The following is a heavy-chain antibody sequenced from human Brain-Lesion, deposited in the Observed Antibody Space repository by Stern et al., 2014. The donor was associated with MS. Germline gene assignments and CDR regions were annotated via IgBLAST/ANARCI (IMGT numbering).Heavy chain of an antibody. V-gene: IGHV3-9*01. CDR2: LNWNSGSL. CDR3: TKDSGYFSGLFDS. D-gene: IGHD3-22*01. J-gene: IGHJ4*02. CDR1: GFTFDDFA. Sequence: EVQLVESGGGLVQPGRSLRLSCAASGFTFDDFALLWVRQAPGKRLECVSGLNWNSGSLAYAASVKGRLPISRDTDQNSLFLILNSLRPVDSAVYYCTKDSGYFSGLFDSWGQGTLVTVSS.